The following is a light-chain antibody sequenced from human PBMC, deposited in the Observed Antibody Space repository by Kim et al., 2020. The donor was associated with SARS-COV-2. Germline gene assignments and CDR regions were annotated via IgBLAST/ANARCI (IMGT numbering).Light chain of an antibody. CDR1: QGITNY. J-gene: IGKJ1*01. CDR2: AAS. CDR3: QNYNSAPWT. V-gene: IGKV1-27*01. Sequence: ASVGDRVTITCRASQGITNYLAWYQQKPGKVPKLLIYAASTLQSGVPSRFSGIGSGTDFTLTISSLQPEDVATYYCQNYNSAPWTFGQGTKVDIK.